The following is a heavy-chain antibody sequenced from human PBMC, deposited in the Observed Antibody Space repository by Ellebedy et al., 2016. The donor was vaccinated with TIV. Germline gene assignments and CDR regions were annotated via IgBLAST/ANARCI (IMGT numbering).Heavy chain of an antibody. CDR2: IYNSGTT. Sequence: SETLSLXCTVSGGSISSYYWSWIRQPPGKGPEWIGYIYNSGTTNYNPSLKSRVTISVDTSKNQFSLKLNSVTAADTAVYYCARIGSYSVRDWGQGTLVTVSS. D-gene: IGHD2-15*01. CDR3: ARIGSYSVRD. J-gene: IGHJ4*02. V-gene: IGHV4-59*01. CDR1: GGSISSYY.